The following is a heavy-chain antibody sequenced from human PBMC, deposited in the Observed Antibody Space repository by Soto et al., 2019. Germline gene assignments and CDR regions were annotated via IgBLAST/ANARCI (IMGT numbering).Heavy chain of an antibody. Sequence: VESLKISCKGSGYSFTSYWIGWVRQMPGKGLEWMGIIYPGDSDTRYSPSFQGQVTISADKSIRTAYLQWSSLKASDTAMSYCARDERRDGYNLDYWGQGTLVTVSS. CDR3: ARDERRDGYNLDY. CDR1: GYSFTSYW. V-gene: IGHV5-51*01. CDR2: IYPGDSDT. J-gene: IGHJ4*02. D-gene: IGHD5-12*01.